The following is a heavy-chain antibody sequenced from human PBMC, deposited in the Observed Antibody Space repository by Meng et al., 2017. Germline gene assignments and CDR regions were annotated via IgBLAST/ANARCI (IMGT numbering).Heavy chain of an antibody. Sequence: GSLRLSCAVYGGSFSGYYWSWIRQPPGKGLEWIVEINHSGSTNYNPSLKSRVTISVDTSKNQFSLRLSSVTAADTDVYYWERGRVGDCSSTSCYGRRAAAYYYYGMDVWGQGTTVTVSS. CDR2: INHSGST. CDR3: ERGRVGDCSSTSCYGRRAAAYYYYGMDV. D-gene: IGHD2-2*01. J-gene: IGHJ6*02. V-gene: IGHV4-34*01. CDR1: GGSFSGYY.